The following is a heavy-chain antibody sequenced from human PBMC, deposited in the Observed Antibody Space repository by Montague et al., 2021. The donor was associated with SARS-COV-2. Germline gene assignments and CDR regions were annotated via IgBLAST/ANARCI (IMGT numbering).Heavy chain of an antibody. D-gene: IGHD2-21*01. V-gene: IGHV4-34*01. CDR1: GGSFSTYY. CDR2: IYHSGST. Sequence: SETLSLTCAVSGGSFSTYYWTWIRQSPGKGLEWIGNIYHSGSTNXNPSLKSRVTISVDTSSSQFSLNLTSVTAADAAVYYCARDQAVLGWRWYGMDVWGPGTMVTVSS. CDR3: ARDQAVLGWRWYGMDV. J-gene: IGHJ6*02.